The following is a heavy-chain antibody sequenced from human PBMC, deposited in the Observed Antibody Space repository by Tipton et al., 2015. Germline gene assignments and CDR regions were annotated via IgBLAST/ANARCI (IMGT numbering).Heavy chain of an antibody. J-gene: IGHJ5*01. Sequence: QLVQSGAEVKKPGESLKISCQGSGYRFTNKWIGWVRQMPGKGLEWMGMIYPRDSDTKYRPSFQGQVTISADQSISTAFLHWSSLDASDTGIYYCATFSPQGWFDSWGQGTLVTVSS. V-gene: IGHV5-51*01. CDR2: IYPRDSDT. CDR3: ATFSPQGWFDS. CDR1: GYRFTNKW. D-gene: IGHD3-3*02.